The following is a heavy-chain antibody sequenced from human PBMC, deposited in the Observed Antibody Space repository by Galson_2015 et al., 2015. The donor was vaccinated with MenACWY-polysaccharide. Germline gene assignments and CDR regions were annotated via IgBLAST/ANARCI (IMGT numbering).Heavy chain of an antibody. CDR3: GVGCSSASCFSGMDV. V-gene: IGHV3-53*01. D-gene: IGHD2-2*01. CDR1: GFTVSSNY. CDR2: IYSGGTT. Sequence: LRLSCAASGFTVSSNYMSWVRQAPGKGLEWVSVIYSGGTTYYADSVKGRFTISRDNSKNTLYLQMNSLKAEDTAMYYCGVGCSSASCFSGMDVWGQGTTVTVSS. J-gene: IGHJ6*02.